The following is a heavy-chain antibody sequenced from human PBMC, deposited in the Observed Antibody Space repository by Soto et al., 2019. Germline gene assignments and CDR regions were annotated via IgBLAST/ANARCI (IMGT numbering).Heavy chain of an antibody. CDR2: IYSGGST. CDR1: GFTVSSNY. Sequence: VGSLRLSCAASGFTVSSNYMSWVRQAPGKGLEWVSVIYSGGSTYYADSVKGRFTISRDNSKNTLYLQMNSLRAEDTAVYYCARGKMRAGLDYWGQGTLVTVSS. J-gene: IGHJ4*02. V-gene: IGHV3-53*01. CDR3: ARGKMRAGLDY.